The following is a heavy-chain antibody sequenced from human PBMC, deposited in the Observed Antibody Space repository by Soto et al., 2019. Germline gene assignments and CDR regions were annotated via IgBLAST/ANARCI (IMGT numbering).Heavy chain of an antibody. CDR2: INHSGST. CDR3: ARDLKGETTFVYYYYYIDV. Sequence: SETLSLTFAFYGRSLRGCSWLWIRQPPAKGLEWIGEINHSGSTNYNPSLKSRVTISLDTSKNQFSLKLSSLTAADTAVYFCARDLKGETTFVYYYYYIDVWGEGTTVT. CDR1: GRSLRGCS. V-gene: IGHV4-34*01. J-gene: IGHJ6*03. D-gene: IGHD3-16*01.